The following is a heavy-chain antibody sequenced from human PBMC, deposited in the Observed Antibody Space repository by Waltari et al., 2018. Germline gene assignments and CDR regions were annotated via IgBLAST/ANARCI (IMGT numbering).Heavy chain of an antibody. J-gene: IGHJ4*02. CDR1: GFTFSSYS. V-gene: IGHV3-48*04. Sequence: EVQLVESGGGLVQPGGSLRLSCAASGFTFSSYSMNWVRQAPGNGLEWVSYISSSSSTIYYADSVKGRFTISRDNAKNSLYLQMNSLRAEDTAVYYCAREQLVGGFDYWGQGTLVTVSS. D-gene: IGHD6-6*01. CDR3: AREQLVGGFDY. CDR2: ISSSSSTI.